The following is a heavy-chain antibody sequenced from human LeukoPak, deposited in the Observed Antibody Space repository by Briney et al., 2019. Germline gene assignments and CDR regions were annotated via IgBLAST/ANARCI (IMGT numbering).Heavy chain of an antibody. J-gene: IGHJ6*02. CDR2: VYYSGST. CDR3: ARPTAEYLYGVDV. D-gene: IGHD2-2*01. CDR1: GGSISSSSYY. V-gene: IGHV4-39*01. Sequence: SETLSLTCTVSGGSISSSSYYWGWIRQPPGKGLEWIGSVYYSGSTYYNPSLKSRVTISVDTSKNQFSLKLSSVTAADTAVYYCARPTAEYLYGVDVWGQGTTVTVSS.